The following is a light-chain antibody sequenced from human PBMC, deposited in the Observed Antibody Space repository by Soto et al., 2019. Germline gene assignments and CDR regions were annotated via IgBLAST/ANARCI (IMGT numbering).Light chain of an antibody. CDR3: QHHGT. CDR1: QSVSSSY. Sequence: EIVLTQSPGTLSLSPGQRATLSCRASQSVSSSYLAWYQQKPGQAPRILIYGASSRATGSPDRFSVSGSGTYFSLTISRLEPVDFAVYYCQHHGTFGQGTRVEIK. CDR2: GAS. V-gene: IGKV3-20*01. J-gene: IGKJ1*01.